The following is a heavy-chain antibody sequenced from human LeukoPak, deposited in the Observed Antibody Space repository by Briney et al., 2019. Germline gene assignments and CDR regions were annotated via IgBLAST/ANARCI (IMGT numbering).Heavy chain of an antibody. CDR1: GGSISSYY. D-gene: IGHD1-1*01. J-gene: IGHJ3*02. CDR2: IYYSGST. V-gene: IGHV4-59*12. CDR3: ASSLEAQDDAFDI. Sequence: PSETLSLTCTVSGGSISSYYWSWIRQPPGKGLEWIGYIYYSGSTNYNPSLKSRVTISVDTSKNQFSLKLSSVTAADTAVYYCASSLEAQDDAFDIWGQGTMVTVSS.